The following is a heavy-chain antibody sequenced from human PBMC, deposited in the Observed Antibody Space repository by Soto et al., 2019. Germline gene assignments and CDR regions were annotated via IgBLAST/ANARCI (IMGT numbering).Heavy chain of an antibody. J-gene: IGHJ4*02. D-gene: IGHD6-13*01. CDR3: ARFSYSSGWYYFDY. V-gene: IGHV4-59*08. CDR1: GGSISSYD. CDR2: IYYSGST. Sequence: SETLSLTCTVSGGSISSYDWSWIRQPPGKGLEWVGYIYYSGSTNYNPSLKSRVTISVDTSKQQFSLKLSSVTAADTAVYYCARFSYSSGWYYFDYWGQGTLVTSPQ.